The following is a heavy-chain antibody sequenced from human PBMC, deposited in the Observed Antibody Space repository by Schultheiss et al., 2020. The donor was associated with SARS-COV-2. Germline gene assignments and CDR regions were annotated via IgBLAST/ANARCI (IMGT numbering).Heavy chain of an antibody. CDR1: GYRFTNYW. D-gene: IGHD3-10*01. CDR2: IDPSDSET. Sequence: GESLKISCQGSGYRFTNYWISWVRQMPGKGLEWMGKIDPSDSETNYSPSFQGHVTISADRSISTAYLQWSSLKASDTAMYYCARQSELLTPLGMDVWGQGTTVTVSS. V-gene: IGHV5-10-1*01. CDR3: ARQSELLTPLGMDV. J-gene: IGHJ6*02.